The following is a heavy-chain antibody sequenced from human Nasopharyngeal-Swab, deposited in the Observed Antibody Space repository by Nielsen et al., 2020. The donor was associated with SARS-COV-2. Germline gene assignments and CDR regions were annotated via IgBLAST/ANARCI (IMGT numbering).Heavy chain of an antibody. CDR2: ISVYNGHT. V-gene: IGHV1-18*01. Sequence: ASVKVSCKAFGYTFTTYGISWVRQAAGQGLEWLGWISVYNGHTNYAQKLQGRVTMTTDTSTSTAYMELRSLRSDDTAVYYSARVPEGYGDYGYYYYYMDVWGKGTTVTVSS. CDR1: GYTFTTYG. D-gene: IGHD4-17*01. J-gene: IGHJ6*03. CDR3: ARVPEGYGDYGYYYYYMDV.